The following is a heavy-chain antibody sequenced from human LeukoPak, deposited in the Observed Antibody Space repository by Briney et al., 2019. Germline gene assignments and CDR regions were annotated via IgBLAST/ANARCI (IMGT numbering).Heavy chain of an antibody. J-gene: IGHJ4*02. CDR3: ARGNTGYGNFDY. V-gene: IGHV3-74*01. Sequence: GGSLTLPCVASGFTFSHYWMHGVRQIRGKGLVWVARISGDGNRRSYADSVEGRFTISRGNAENTLYLHLNSLRVEDTAAYFCARGNTGYGNFDYWGQGILVTVSS. D-gene: IGHD5-12*01. CDR2: ISGDGNRR. CDR1: GFTFSHYW.